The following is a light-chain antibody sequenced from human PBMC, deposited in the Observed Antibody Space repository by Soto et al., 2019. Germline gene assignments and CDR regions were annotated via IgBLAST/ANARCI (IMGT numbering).Light chain of an antibody. Sequence: EIVMTQSPATLSVSPGDRATLSCRASQSVSSSLAWYQQIPGQAPRLLSYDASTRATGIPARFGGSGSGTEFTLTISSLQSEDFAVYYCQQYNNWPPLSFGGWTKVEL. CDR3: QQYNNWPPLS. J-gene: IGKJ4*01. CDR2: DAS. CDR1: QSVSSS. V-gene: IGKV3-15*01.